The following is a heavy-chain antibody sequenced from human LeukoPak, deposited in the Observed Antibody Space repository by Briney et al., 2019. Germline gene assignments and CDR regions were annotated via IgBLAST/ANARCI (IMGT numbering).Heavy chain of an antibody. V-gene: IGHV1-18*01. D-gene: IGHD3-16*02. Sequence: ASVKVSCKASGYTFTSYGISWVRQAPGQGLEWMGWISAYNGNTNYEQKLQGRVTMTTDTSTSTAYMELRSLRSDDTAVYYCARVMITFGGIIVHYAFDIWGQGTMVTVSS. J-gene: IGHJ3*02. CDR3: ARVMITFGGIIVHYAFDI. CDR2: ISAYNGNT. CDR1: GYTFTSYG.